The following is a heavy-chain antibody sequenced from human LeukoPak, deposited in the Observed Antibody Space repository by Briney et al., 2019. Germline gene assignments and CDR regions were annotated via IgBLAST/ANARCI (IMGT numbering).Heavy chain of an antibody. V-gene: IGHV3-7*01. CDR2: IKQDGNEK. Sequence: GGSLRLSCAASGFTFTSYWMSWVRQPPGKGLEWVANIKQDGNEKYYLDSVKGRFTISRDNAKNSLYLQMDSLRAEDTAVYYCATDGSPFDNWGQGTLVTVSS. CDR1: GFTFTSYW. CDR3: ATDGSPFDN. J-gene: IGHJ4*02.